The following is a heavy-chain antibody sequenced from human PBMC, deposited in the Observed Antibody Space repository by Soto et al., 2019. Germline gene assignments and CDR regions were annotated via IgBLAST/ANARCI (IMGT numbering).Heavy chain of an antibody. CDR3: TTDSQDAFDI. V-gene: IGHV3-15*01. CDR1: GFTFSNAW. CDR2: IKSKTDGGTT. J-gene: IGHJ3*02. Sequence: EVQLVESGGGLVKPGGSLSLSCAASGFTFSNAWMSWVRQAPGKGLEWVGGIKSKTDGGTTDYAAPVKGRFTISRDDSKNTVSLQMNSVKTEDTAVYYCTTDSQDAFDIWGQGTMVTVSS.